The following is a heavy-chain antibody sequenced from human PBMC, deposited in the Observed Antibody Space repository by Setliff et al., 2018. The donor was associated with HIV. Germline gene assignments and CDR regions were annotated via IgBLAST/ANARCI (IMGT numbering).Heavy chain of an antibody. J-gene: IGHJ4*02. D-gene: IGHD5-18*01. Sequence: PSLTLSLTCTVSGGSISSSSYYWGWIRHPPGKGLEWFGSIYYSGSTYYNPSLKSRFTIPVDTSKNQFSLKLNSVTAADTAVYYCARTRGYTYGYIDSWAQGTLVTVSS. CDR3: ARTRGYTYGYIDS. V-gene: IGHV4-39*01. CDR1: GGSISSSSYY. CDR2: IYYSGST.